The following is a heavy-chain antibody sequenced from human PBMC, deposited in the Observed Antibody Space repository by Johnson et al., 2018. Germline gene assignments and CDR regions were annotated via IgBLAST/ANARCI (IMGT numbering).Heavy chain of an antibody. J-gene: IGHJ1*01. V-gene: IGHV3-23*04. D-gene: IGHD3-22*01. Sequence: VQLVQSGGGLVQPGGSLRLSCAASGFTFSSYAMSWVRQAPGKGLEWVSAISGSGGSTYYADSVKGRFPISRDNSKNTLYLQMNSLSAEDTAGYYCAKSDRDRNYYDSSGYSAYFQHWGQGTLVTVSS. CDR2: ISGSGGST. CDR1: GFTFSSYA. CDR3: AKSDRDRNYYDSSGYSAYFQH.